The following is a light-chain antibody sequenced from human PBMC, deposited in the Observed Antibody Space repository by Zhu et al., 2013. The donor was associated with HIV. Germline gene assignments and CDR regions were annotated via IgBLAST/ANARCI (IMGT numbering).Light chain of an antibody. CDR3: QHVNNNAA. CDR2: AAS. V-gene: IGKV1-39*01. CDR1: QSISTF. J-gene: IGKJ3*01. Sequence: DIQMTQSPSSLSASVGDRVTITCRASQSISTFLNWYQQKPGKAPTLLVYAASTTQYGVPSRFGGRGSGTEFTLTIDSLQPEDFATYYCQHVNNNAAFGPGTKVDV.